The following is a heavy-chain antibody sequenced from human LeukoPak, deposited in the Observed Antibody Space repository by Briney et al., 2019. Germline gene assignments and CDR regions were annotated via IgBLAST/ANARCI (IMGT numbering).Heavy chain of an antibody. V-gene: IGHV1-2*06. CDR1: GYTFTGYY. CDR3: ARVVRDCSSTSCYAGSTDYYYYMDV. J-gene: IGHJ6*03. Sequence: ASVKVSCKASGYTFTGYYMNWVRQAPGQGLEWMGRINPNSGDTSYAQKFQGRVTMTRDTSTSTAYMELSRLRSDDTAVYYCARVVRDCSSTSCYAGSTDYYYYMDVWGKGTTVTVSS. D-gene: IGHD2-2*01. CDR2: INPNSGDT.